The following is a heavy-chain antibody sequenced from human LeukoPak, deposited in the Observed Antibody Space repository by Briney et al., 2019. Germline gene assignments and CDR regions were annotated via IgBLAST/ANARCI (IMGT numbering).Heavy chain of an antibody. Sequence: GASVKVSCKASGYTFTGYYMHWVRLAPGQGLEWMGRINPNSGGTNYAQKFQGRVTMTRDTSISTAYMELSRLRSDDTAVYYCARETMIDYYYYYGMDVWGQGTTVTVSS. CDR3: ARETMIDYYYYYGMDV. CDR1: GYTFTGYY. CDR2: INPNSGGT. J-gene: IGHJ6*02. V-gene: IGHV1-2*06. D-gene: IGHD2-21*01.